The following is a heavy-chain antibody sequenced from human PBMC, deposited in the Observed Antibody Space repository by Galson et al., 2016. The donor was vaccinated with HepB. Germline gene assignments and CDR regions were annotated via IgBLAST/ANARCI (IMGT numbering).Heavy chain of an antibody. Sequence: SVKVSCKAFTGQWMHWVRQAPGQGLEWVGFINPTGTITKYAQELAGRVTLTRDTATNTGYMELSRLRSDDTAVYYCAIDALGHYYENLLAAYWGQGTLVTVSS. CDR2: INPTGTIT. CDR1: FTGQW. D-gene: IGHD3-22*01. V-gene: IGHV1-2*02. J-gene: IGHJ4*02. CDR3: AIDALGHYYENLLAAY.